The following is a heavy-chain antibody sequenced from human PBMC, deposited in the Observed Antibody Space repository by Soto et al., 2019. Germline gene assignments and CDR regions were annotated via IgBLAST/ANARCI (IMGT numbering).Heavy chain of an antibody. Sequence: QVQLVESGGGVVQPGRSLRLSCAASGFTFSSYGMHWVRQAPGKGLEWVAVIWYDGSNKYYADSVKGRFTISRDNSKNTLYLQMNSLRAEDTAVYYCARSPPKHDNGYKRAWYFDLWGRGTLVTVSS. CDR2: IWYDGSNK. D-gene: IGHD4-17*01. J-gene: IGHJ2*01. CDR3: ARSPPKHDNGYKRAWYFDL. CDR1: GFTFSSYG. V-gene: IGHV3-33*01.